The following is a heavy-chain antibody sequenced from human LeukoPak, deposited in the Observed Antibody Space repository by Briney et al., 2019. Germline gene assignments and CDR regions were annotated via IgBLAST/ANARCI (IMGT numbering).Heavy chain of an antibody. D-gene: IGHD3-10*01. CDR2: ISDSGGST. CDR3: AKEPTPGGAFYFDY. J-gene: IGHJ4*02. CDR1: GFTFSSYA. V-gene: IGHV3-23*01. Sequence: PGGSLRLSCAASGFTFSSYAMSWVRQAPGKGLEWVSTISDSGGSTYFADSVKGRFTISRDNSKNTLYLQMNSLRAEDTALYYGAKEPTPGGAFYFDYWGQGTLVTVSS.